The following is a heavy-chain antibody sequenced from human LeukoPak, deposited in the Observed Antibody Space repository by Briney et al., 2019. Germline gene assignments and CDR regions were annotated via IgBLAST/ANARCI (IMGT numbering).Heavy chain of an antibody. V-gene: IGHV4-39*01. CDR1: GGSVSSTTYY. CDR2: INYSGST. Sequence: NPSETLSLTCTVSGGSVSSTTYYWSWIRQPPGKGLEWIASINYSGSTYYNPSLKSRVTISVDTPENQFSLKLSSVTAADTAVYYCARYVVYGSGKYYFDYWGQGTLVTVSS. J-gene: IGHJ4*02. D-gene: IGHD3-10*01. CDR3: ARYVVYGSGKYYFDY.